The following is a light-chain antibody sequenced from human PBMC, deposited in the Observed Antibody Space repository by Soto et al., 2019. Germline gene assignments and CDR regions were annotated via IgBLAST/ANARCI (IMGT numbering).Light chain of an antibody. J-gene: IGKJ4*01. Sequence: ETVLTQSPATLSLSPGETATLSCRASESVDIYLAWYQQKPGQAPRLLLYHASNRATGIPASFSGSGSGTDFTLTISSLEPEDSAVDYCQQRRNWPPLTFGGGTRVEI. CDR2: HAS. CDR1: ESVDIY. V-gene: IGKV3-11*01. CDR3: QQRRNWPPLT.